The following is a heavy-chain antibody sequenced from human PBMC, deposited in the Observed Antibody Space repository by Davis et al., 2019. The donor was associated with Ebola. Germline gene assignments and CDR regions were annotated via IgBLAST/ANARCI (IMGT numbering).Heavy chain of an antibody. CDR3: ARESRLQLSARGANWFDP. CDR2: INTDGSFT. D-gene: IGHD5-18*01. CDR1: GFTFSSYW. J-gene: IGHJ5*02. V-gene: IGHV3-74*01. Sequence: GESLKISCAASGFTFSSYWMHWVRQTPGKGLVWVSRINTDGSFTDYADSVKGRFTISRDNSKNTLYLQMNSLRAEDTAVYYCARESRLQLSARGANWFDPWGQGTLVTVSS.